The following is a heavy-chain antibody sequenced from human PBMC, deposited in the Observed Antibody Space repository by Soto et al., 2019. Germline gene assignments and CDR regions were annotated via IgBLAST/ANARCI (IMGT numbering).Heavy chain of an antibody. CDR2: IYYSGST. V-gene: IGHV4-59*01. CDR1: GGSISSYY. J-gene: IGHJ5*02. CDR3: AGFEWLLSNNWFDP. D-gene: IGHD3-9*01. Sequence: SETLSLTCTVSGGSISSYYWSWIRQPPGKGLEWIGYIYYSGSTNYNPSLKSRVTISVDTSKNQFSLKLSSVTAADTAVYYCAGFEWLLSNNWFDPWGQGTLVTVSS.